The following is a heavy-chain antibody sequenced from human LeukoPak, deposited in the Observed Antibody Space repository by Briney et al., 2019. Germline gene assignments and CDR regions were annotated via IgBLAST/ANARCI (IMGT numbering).Heavy chain of an antibody. J-gene: IGHJ4*02. Sequence: GSLRLSCTASGFTFNSYGMHWVRQAPGKGLEWVTFISYDGSNKYYADSVKGRFTISRDNSKNTLYLQMNSLRAEDTAVYYCASYGSGFDYWGQGTLVTVSS. D-gene: IGHD3-10*01. CDR2: ISYDGSNK. CDR3: ASYGSGFDY. CDR1: GFTFNSYG. V-gene: IGHV3-30*03.